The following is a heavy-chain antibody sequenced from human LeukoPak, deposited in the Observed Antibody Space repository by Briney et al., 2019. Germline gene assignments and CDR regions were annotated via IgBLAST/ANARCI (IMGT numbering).Heavy chain of an antibody. V-gene: IGHV4-59*01. D-gene: IGHD3-10*01. CDR1: GESISGFY. CDR3: ARGLWEMVRGVTHYYYYYYMDV. Sequence: SETLSLTCTVSGESISGFYWTWIRQPPGKGLEWIGYIYYSGSTNYNPSLKSRVTISVDTSKNQFSLKLSSVTAADTAVYYCARGLWEMVRGVTHYYYYYYMDVWGKGTTVTISS. CDR2: IYYSGST. J-gene: IGHJ6*03.